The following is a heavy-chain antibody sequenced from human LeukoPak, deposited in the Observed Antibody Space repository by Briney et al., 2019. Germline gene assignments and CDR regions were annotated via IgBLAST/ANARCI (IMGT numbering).Heavy chain of an antibody. V-gene: IGHV1-69*13. CDR1: GGTFSSYA. J-gene: IGHJ5*02. D-gene: IGHD2-2*01. CDR2: IIPIFGTA. CDR3: ARVRFDCSSTSCYYWFDP. Sequence: ASVKVSCKASGGTFSSYAISWVRQAPGQGLEWMGGIIPIFGTANYAQKFQGRVTITADESTSTAYMELSSLRSEDTAVYYCARVRFDCSSTSCYYWFDPWGQGTLVTVSS.